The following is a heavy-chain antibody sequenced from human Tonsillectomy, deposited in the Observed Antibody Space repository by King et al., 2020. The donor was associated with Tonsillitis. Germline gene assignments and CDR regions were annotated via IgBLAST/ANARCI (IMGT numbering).Heavy chain of an antibody. CDR3: AKDRAAGLIDY. V-gene: IGHV3-30*02. Sequence: VQLVESGGGVVQPGGSLRLSCVASGFIFSNYGMHWVRQAPGKGLEGVTFIWYDGTNEYYADSVKGRFTISRDNSKNTLYLQMNSLRAEDTAVYYCAKDRAAGLIDYWGQGTLVTVSS. D-gene: IGHD6-13*01. J-gene: IGHJ4*02. CDR1: GFIFSNYG. CDR2: IWYDGTNE.